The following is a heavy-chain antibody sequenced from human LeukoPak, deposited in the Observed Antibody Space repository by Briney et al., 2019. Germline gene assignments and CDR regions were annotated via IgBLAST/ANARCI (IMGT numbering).Heavy chain of an antibody. V-gene: IGHV3-23*01. CDR2: ISGSGGST. Sequence: PGESLRLSCAASGFIFDDYAIHWVRQAPGKGLEWVSGISGSGGSTYYADSVKGRFTISRDNSKNTLSLQMNSLRAEDTAVYYCASGGGQWLSGTLDYWGQGTLVTVSS. J-gene: IGHJ4*02. CDR3: ASGGGQWLSGTLDY. D-gene: IGHD6-19*01. CDR1: GFIFDDYA.